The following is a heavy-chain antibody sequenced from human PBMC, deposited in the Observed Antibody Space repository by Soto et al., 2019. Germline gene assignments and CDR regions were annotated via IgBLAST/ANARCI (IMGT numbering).Heavy chain of an antibody. CDR1: GGSISSYY. D-gene: IGHD4-17*01. CDR2: IYYSGST. Sequence: TLSLTCTVSGGSISSYYWSWIRQPPGKGLEWIGYIYYSGSTNYNPSLKSRVTISVDTSKNQFSLKLSSVTAADTAVYYCARVGRDYGDPFDYWGQGTLVTVSS. J-gene: IGHJ4*02. V-gene: IGHV4-59*01. CDR3: ARVGRDYGDPFDY.